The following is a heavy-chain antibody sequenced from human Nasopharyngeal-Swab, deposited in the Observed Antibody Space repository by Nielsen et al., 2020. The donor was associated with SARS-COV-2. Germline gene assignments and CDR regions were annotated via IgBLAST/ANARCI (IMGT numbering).Heavy chain of an antibody. Sequence: GESLKIPCAASGFTFSSYSMNWVRQAPGKGLEWVSYISSSSSTIYYADSVKGRFTISRDNAKNSLYLQMNSLRAEDTAVYYCARDLAVAGTSFDYWGQGTLVTVSS. D-gene: IGHD6-19*01. V-gene: IGHV3-48*04. CDR3: ARDLAVAGTSFDY. CDR1: GFTFSSYS. J-gene: IGHJ4*02. CDR2: ISSSSSTI.